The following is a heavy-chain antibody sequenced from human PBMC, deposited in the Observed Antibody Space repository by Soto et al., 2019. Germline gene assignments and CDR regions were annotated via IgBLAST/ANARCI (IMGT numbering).Heavy chain of an antibody. CDR2: VHYSGST. J-gene: IGHJ5*02. D-gene: IGHD2-15*01. CDR1: GGSISSNNYF. Sequence: TSETLSLTCTVSGGSISSNNYFWGWIRQPPGKGLEWIGSVHYSGSTSYNPSLKSRLTISVDTSKNQVSLKLSSVTAADTAVYYCARLLGDIAVVPGGISGTCSGGSCFSRFDPWGQGTLVTVSS. CDR3: ARLLGDIAVVPGGISGTCSGGSCFSRFDP. V-gene: IGHV4-39*01.